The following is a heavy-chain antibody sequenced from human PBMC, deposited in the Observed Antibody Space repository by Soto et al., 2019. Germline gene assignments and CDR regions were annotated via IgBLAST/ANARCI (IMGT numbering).Heavy chain of an antibody. D-gene: IGHD1-26*01. CDR1: GFTFSSYA. V-gene: IGHV3-30-3*01. CDR3: ARVGPLGYYFDY. CDR2: ISYDGSNK. J-gene: IGHJ4*02. Sequence: QVQLVESGGGVVQPGRSLRLSCAASGFTFSSYAMHWVRQAPGKGLEWVAVISYDGSNKYYADSVKGRFTISRDNSKNTLYLQMNSLRAEDTAVYYCARVGPLGYYFDYWGQGTLVTVSS.